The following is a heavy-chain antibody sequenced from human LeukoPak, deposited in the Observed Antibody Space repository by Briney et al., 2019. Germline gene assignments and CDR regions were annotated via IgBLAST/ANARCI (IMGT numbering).Heavy chain of an antibody. CDR3: ARGYCSGGSCHGWFDP. CDR1: GYTFTGYY. CDR2: INPNSGGT. V-gene: IGHV1-2*02. J-gene: IGHJ5*02. Sequence: ASMKLSCKASGYTFTGYYMDWVRHAPGQGLEWVGWINPNSGGTNYAQKFQGRVTMTRDTSISTAYMELSRLRSDDTAVYYCARGYCSGGSCHGWFDPWGQGTLVTVSS. D-gene: IGHD2-15*01.